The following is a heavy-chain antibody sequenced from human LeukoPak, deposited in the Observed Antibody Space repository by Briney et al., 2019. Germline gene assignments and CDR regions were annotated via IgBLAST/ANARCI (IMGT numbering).Heavy chain of an antibody. CDR3: ARLCGGDCYSLDY. Sequence: SETLSLTCTVSGVSISSSSYYWGWIRQPPGKGLEWIGNIYYSGSTYHNPSLKSRVTISVDTSKNQFSLKLSSVTAADTAVYYCARLCGGDCYSLDYWGQETLVTVSS. CDR1: GVSISSSSYY. V-gene: IGHV4-39*01. D-gene: IGHD2-21*02. J-gene: IGHJ4*02. CDR2: IYYSGST.